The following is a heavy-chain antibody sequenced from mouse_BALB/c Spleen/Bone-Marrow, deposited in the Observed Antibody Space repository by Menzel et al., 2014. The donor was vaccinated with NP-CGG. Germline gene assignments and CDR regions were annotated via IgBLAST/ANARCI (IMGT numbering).Heavy chain of an antibody. D-gene: IGHD3-2*02. V-gene: IGHV5-6*01. CDR3: TRRPLQANSYFDC. CDR1: GFTFSSYG. Sequence: DVQLVESGGDLVKLGGSLKLSCVASGFTFSSYGMSWVRQTPNKRLEWVATISSGGSSTCYPASVKGRFTIARDNAKSNLYLQMSSLNSEDTAMYYCTRRPLQANSYFDCWGQGTTLTVSS. CDR2: ISSGGSST. J-gene: IGHJ2*01.